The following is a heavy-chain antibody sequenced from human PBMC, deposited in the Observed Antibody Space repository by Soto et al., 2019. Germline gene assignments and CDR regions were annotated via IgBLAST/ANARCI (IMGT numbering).Heavy chain of an antibody. CDR1: GDSISGEGWY. Sequence: QVQLQESGPGLVEPSQTLSLTCTVSGDSISGEGWYWSWIRQYSGRGLEWIGYIHHSGSTYSNPSLKSRVSISVATSKTQFFLKLTSVTAADTAVYSCARAWTATAGWANWFALWGQGTLVTVSS. J-gene: IGHJ5*02. CDR2: IHHSGST. D-gene: IGHD6-13*01. CDR3: ARAWTATAGWANWFAL. V-gene: IGHV4-31*03.